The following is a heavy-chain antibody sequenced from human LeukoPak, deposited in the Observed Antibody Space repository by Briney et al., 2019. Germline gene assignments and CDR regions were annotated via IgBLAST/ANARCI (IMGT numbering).Heavy chain of an antibody. CDR3: ARELGYCSDGSCYSALFDV. D-gene: IGHD2-15*01. J-gene: IGHJ4*02. CDR1: GGSISSGGYY. Sequence: SQTLSLTCTVSGGSISSGGYYWSWIRQHPGKGLEWIGYIYYSGSTYYNPSLKSRVTISVDTSKNQFSLKLSSVTPTDTAVYYCARELGYCSDGSCYSALFDVWGQGTLVTVSS. CDR2: IYYSGST. V-gene: IGHV4-31*03.